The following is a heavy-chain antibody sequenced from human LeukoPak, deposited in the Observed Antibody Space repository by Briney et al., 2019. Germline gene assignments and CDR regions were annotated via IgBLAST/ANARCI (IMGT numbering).Heavy chain of an antibody. CDR2: IYSGGST. D-gene: IGHD3-3*01. CDR3: ARDLLEWYFDY. Sequence: GGSLRLSCAASGFSFSSYAMHWVRQTPGKGLEWVSVIYSGGSTYYADSVKGRFTISRDNSKNTLYLQMNSLRAEDTAVYYCARDLLEWYFDYWGQGTLVTVSS. J-gene: IGHJ4*02. V-gene: IGHV3-66*01. CDR1: GFSFSSYA.